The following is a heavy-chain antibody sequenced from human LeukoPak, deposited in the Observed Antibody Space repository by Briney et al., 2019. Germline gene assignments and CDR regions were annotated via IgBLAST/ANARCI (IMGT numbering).Heavy chain of an antibody. CDR2: IYDSGST. Sequence: PSETLSLTCTVSGVSISRGGDYWSWIRQHPGKGLEWIGYIYDSGSTYYNPSLKSRVTISVDTSKNQFSLKLSSVTAADTAVYYCARGQSGYYGAFDIWGQGTMVTVSS. V-gene: IGHV4-30-4*08. CDR1: GVSISRGGDY. CDR3: ARGQSGYYGAFDI. D-gene: IGHD3-22*01. J-gene: IGHJ3*02.